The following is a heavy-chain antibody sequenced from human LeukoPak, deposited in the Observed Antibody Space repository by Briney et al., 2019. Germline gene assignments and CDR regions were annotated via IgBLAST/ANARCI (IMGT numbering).Heavy chain of an antibody. CDR1: GFTFSTYT. D-gene: IGHD3-10*02. CDR3: AELGITMIGGV. Sequence: GGSLRLSCAASGFTFSTYTLNWVRQAPGKGLEWVSYISSSGSTIYYADSVKGRFTISRDNAKNSLYLQMNSLRAEDTAVYYCAELGITMIGGVWGKGTTVTISS. V-gene: IGHV3-48*04. CDR2: ISSSGSTI. J-gene: IGHJ6*04.